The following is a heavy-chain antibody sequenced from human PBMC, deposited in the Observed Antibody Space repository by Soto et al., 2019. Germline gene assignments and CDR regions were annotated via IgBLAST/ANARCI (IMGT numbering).Heavy chain of an antibody. V-gene: IGHV3-73*01. D-gene: IGHD2-21*01. Sequence: GGSLRLSCAASGLTFSGSAMHWVRQASGKGLEWVGRIKTKADNYATAYAASVKGRFTISRDDSRNTAYLQMNSLKTEDTAVYYCTGLTYPSFAFDVWGQGTLVTVSS. CDR3: TGLTYPSFAFDV. CDR2: IKTKADNYAT. J-gene: IGHJ3*01. CDR1: GLTFSGSA.